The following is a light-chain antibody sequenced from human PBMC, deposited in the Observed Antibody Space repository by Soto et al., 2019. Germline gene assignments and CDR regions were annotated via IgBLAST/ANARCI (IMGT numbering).Light chain of an antibody. CDR3: QSYDSSLSRFAV. CDR2: GNS. V-gene: IGLV1-40*01. CDR1: SSNIGAGYD. Sequence: QSVLTQPPSVSGAPGQRVTISCTGSSSNIGAGYDVHWYQQLPGTAPKLLIYGNSNRPSGVPDRFSGSKSGTSASLAITGLQAEDEADYYCQSYDSSLSRFAVFGTGTKLTVL. J-gene: IGLJ1*01.